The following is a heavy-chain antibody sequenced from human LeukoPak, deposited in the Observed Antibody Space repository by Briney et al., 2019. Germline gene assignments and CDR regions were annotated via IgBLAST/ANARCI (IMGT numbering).Heavy chain of an antibody. Sequence: GGSLRLSCAASGFTFSSYAMSWVRQAPGKGLEWVSAISGSGGSTYYADSVKGRFTISRDNSKNTLYLQMNSLRAEDTAVYYCAKEPYSSPPLGYYFDYWGQGTLVTVSS. V-gene: IGHV3-23*01. D-gene: IGHD4-4*01. CDR3: AKEPYSSPPLGYYFDY. CDR2: ISGSGGST. J-gene: IGHJ4*02. CDR1: GFTFSSYA.